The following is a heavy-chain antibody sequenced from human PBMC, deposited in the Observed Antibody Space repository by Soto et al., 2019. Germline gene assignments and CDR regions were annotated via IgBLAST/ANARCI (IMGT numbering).Heavy chain of an antibody. J-gene: IGHJ5*02. Sequence: QVQLQESGPGLVKPSETLSLTCTVSGGSVSSGSYYWSWIRQPPGKGLEWIGYIYYSGSTNYNPSLKSRVTISVDTSKNQFSLKLSSVTAADTAVYYCAREVIAAAEVAPWGQGTLVTVSS. CDR3: AREVIAAAEVAP. D-gene: IGHD6-13*01. V-gene: IGHV4-61*01. CDR1: GGSVSSGSYY. CDR2: IYYSGST.